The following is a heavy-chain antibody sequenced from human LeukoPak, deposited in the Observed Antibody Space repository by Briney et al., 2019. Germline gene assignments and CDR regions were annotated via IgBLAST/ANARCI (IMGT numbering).Heavy chain of an antibody. Sequence: GGSLRLSCAASGFTFSSYNMNWVRQAPGKGLEWVSSITSSGSYIYYADPVKGRFTISRDNAKNSLYLQMNSLRAEDMALYYCAKDMAYDFWSGSSFDYWGQGTLVTVSS. CDR1: GFTFSSYN. CDR2: ITSSGSYI. J-gene: IGHJ4*02. D-gene: IGHD3-3*01. CDR3: AKDMAYDFWSGSSFDY. V-gene: IGHV3-21*04.